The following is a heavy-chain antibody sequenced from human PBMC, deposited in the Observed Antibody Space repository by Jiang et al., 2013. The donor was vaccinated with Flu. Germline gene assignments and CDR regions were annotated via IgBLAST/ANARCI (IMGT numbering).Heavy chain of an antibody. D-gene: IGHD6-13*01. J-gene: IGHJ6*02. CDR1: GGTFRRKA. CDR3: ARSSAAGTDYYHYGMDV. CDR2: IIPMLGTV. Sequence: LVESGAEVKKPGSSVKVSCKASGGTFRRKALSWVRQAPGQGLEWMGGIIPMLGTVSYAQRLQARVTITADESTSTAYMEMRSLKSEDTAVYYCARSSAAGTDYYHYGMDVWGQGTTVTVS. V-gene: IGHV1-69*01.